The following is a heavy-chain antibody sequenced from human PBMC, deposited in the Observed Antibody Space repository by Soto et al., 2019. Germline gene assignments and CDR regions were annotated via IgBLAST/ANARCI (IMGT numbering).Heavy chain of an antibody. D-gene: IGHD3-9*01. V-gene: IGHV4-61*08. CDR2: IYYSGST. J-gene: IGHJ4*02. CDR1: GGYVSSGAYY. CDR3: ARAISTGYNILTGYYMDY. Sequence: SEILSLTCTVSGGYVSSGAYYRSWIRQPPEKGLEWIGYIYYSGSTNYNPSLKSRVTISVDMSKNQFSLKLTSVTAADTAVYYCARAISTGYNILTGYYMDYWGQGSLVTVSS.